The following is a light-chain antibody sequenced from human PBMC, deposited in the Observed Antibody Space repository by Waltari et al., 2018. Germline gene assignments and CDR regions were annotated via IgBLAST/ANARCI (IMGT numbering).Light chain of an antibody. CDR1: QDIRRW. V-gene: IGKV1-12*01. J-gene: IGKJ4*01. CDR2: VVS. Sequence: DIQMTQPPPSVSASVGDRVIISCQASQDIRRWLGWYQKKPGKAPKFLIYVVSTLQRGVPSRFSGSGSVTDFTLTISSLQPEDFATYYCQQGDSFPLTFDGGTKVEI. CDR3: QQGDSFPLT.